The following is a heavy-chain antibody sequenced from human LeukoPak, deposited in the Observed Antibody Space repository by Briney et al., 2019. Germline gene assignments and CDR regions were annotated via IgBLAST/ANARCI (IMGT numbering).Heavy chain of an antibody. J-gene: IGHJ4*02. D-gene: IGHD6-19*01. V-gene: IGHV3-66*01. CDR3: ARDSGSSGWYGDFDY. Sequence: GGSLRLSCAASGFTVSSNYMSWVRQAPGKGLEWVSVIYSGGSTYYADSVKGRFTISRDNSKNTLYLQMNRLRAEDTAVYYCARDSGSSGWYGDFDYWGQGTLVTVSS. CDR1: GFTVSSNY. CDR2: IYSGGST.